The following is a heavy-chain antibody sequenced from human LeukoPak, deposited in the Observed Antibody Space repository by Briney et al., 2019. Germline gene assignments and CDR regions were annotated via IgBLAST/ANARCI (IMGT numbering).Heavy chain of an antibody. CDR1: GGSFSGYY. Sequence: SETLSLTCAVYGGSFSGYYWSRIRHPPRKGLEWIGEVNHSGSTNYNPSLKSRVTISVDTSKNQFSLKLSSVTAADTAVYYCARASWLVKSSYYFDYWGQGTLVAVSS. V-gene: IGHV4-34*01. J-gene: IGHJ4*02. CDR2: VNHSGST. CDR3: ARASWLVKSSYYFDY. D-gene: IGHD6-19*01.